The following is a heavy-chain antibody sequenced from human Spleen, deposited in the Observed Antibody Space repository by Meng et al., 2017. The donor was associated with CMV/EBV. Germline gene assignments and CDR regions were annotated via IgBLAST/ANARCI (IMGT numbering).Heavy chain of an antibody. V-gene: IGHV1-8*03. CDR1: YTFTRYE. J-gene: IGHJ4*02. CDR2: IDPNSGHT. Sequence: YTFTRYEISWVRQATGQGPEWMGWIDPNSGHTGYAQRFQGSVTISRSTSVTTAYVELSSLSYDDTAVYYCAIGYCSTMKCAGGLDYWGQGTLVTVSS. D-gene: IGHD2-2*01. CDR3: AIGYCSTMKCAGGLDY.